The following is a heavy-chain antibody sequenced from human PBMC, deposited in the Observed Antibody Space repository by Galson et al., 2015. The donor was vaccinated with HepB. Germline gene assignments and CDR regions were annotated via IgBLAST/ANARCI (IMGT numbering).Heavy chain of an antibody. CDR1: GFTFSSYA. V-gene: IGHV3-23*01. J-gene: IGHJ4*02. CDR2: ISGSGGST. CDR3: AKTPQPRPIHSSSWYLDY. D-gene: IGHD6-13*01. Sequence: SLRLSCAASGFTFSSYAMSWVRQAPGKGLEWVSAISGSGGSTYYADSVKGRFTISRDNSKNTLYLQMNCLRAEDTAVYYCAKTPQPRPIHSSSWYLDYWGQGTLVTVSS.